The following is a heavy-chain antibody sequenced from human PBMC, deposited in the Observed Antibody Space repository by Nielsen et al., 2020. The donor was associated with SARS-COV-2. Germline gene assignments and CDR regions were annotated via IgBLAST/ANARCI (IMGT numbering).Heavy chain of an antibody. D-gene: IGHD3-10*01. CDR1: GFTFSSYG. Sequence: GGSLRLSCAASGFTFSSYGMHWVRQAPGKGLEWVAVISYDGSNKYYADSVKGRFTISRDNSKNTLYLQMNSLRAEDTAVYYCAKDTGWGPYYGSGSYTEPFDPWGQGTLVTVSS. CDR2: ISYDGSNK. V-gene: IGHV3-30*18. CDR3: AKDTGWGPYYGSGSYTEPFDP. J-gene: IGHJ5*02.